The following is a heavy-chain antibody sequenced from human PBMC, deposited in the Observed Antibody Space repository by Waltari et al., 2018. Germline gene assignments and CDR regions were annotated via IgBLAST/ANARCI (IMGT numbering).Heavy chain of an antibody. V-gene: IGHV3-30*01. CDR2: ISYDGSKK. Sequence: QVQLVESGGGVVQPGRSLRLSCAASGFTFSSYAMHWVRQAPGKGLEWVAVISYDGSKKYYADSVKGRFNISRDNSKNTLYLQMNSLRAEDTAVYYCARDYYDSSGHPSDLGYWGQGTLVTVSS. CDR3: ARDYYDSSGHPSDLGY. J-gene: IGHJ4*02. D-gene: IGHD3-22*01. CDR1: GFTFSSYA.